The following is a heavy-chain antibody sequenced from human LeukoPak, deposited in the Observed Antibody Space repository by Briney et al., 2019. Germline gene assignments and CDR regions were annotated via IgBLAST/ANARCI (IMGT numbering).Heavy chain of an antibody. CDR1: GGSISSSSYY. Sequence: SETLSLTCTVSGGSISSSSYYWSWIRQPPGKGLEWIGYIYYSGSTNYNPSLKSRVTISVDTSKNQFSLKLSSVTAADTAVYYCARGYSSSWWRVDPFDPWGQGTLVTVSS. D-gene: IGHD6-13*01. CDR2: IYYSGST. CDR3: ARGYSSSWWRVDPFDP. J-gene: IGHJ5*02. V-gene: IGHV4-61*01.